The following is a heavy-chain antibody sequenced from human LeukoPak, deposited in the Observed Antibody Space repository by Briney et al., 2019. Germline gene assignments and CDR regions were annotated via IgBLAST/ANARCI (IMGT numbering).Heavy chain of an antibody. CDR3: ARDLKNNWFDP. D-gene: IGHD3-9*01. V-gene: IGHV1-46*01. CDR2: INPSGGST. Sequence: ASVRVSCKASGYTFTIYYMHWVRQAPGQGLEWMGIINPSGGSTSYAQKFQGRVTMTRDTSTSTVYMELSSLRSEDTAVYYCARDLKNNWFDPWGQGTLVTVSS. J-gene: IGHJ5*02. CDR1: GYTFTIYY.